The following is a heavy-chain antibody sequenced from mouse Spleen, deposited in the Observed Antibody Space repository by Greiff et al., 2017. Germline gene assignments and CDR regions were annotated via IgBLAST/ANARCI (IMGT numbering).Heavy chain of an antibody. CDR3: TTLLLRLRRDAMDY. V-gene: IGHV14-4*01. D-gene: IGHD1-2*01. J-gene: IGHJ4*01. CDR2: IDPENGDT. CDR1: GFNIKDDY. Sequence: EVQLQQSGAELVRPGASVKLSCTASGFNIKDDYMHWVKQRPEQGLEWIGWIDPENGDTEYASKFQGKATITADTSSNTAYLQLSSLTSEDTAVYYCTTLLLRLRRDAMDYWGQGTSVTVSS.